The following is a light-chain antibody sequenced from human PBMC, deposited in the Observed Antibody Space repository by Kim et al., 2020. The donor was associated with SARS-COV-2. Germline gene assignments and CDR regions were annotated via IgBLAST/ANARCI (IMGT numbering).Light chain of an antibody. V-gene: IGLV2-8*01. Sequence: QPFTISCTGTSSDVGGYNYVSWYQQHPGKAPKLMIYEVSKRPPGVPDRFSGSKSGNTASLTVSGLQAEDEADYYCSSYAGSNNVVFGGGTKLTVL. CDR1: SSDVGGYNY. CDR2: EVS. CDR3: SSYAGSNNVV. J-gene: IGLJ2*01.